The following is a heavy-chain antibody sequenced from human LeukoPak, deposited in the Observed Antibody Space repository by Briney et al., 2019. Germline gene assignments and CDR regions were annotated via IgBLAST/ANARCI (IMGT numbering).Heavy chain of an antibody. CDR1: GGSFSGYY. Sequence: SETLSLTCTLYGGSFSGYYWSWIRQPPGKGLEWIGEINHSGSTNYNPSLKSRVTISVDTSKNQFSLKLSSVTAADTAVYYCARGTNILTGYYYYMDVWGKGTTVTVSS. J-gene: IGHJ6*03. D-gene: IGHD3-9*01. CDR3: ARGTNILTGYYYYMDV. V-gene: IGHV4-34*01. CDR2: INHSGST.